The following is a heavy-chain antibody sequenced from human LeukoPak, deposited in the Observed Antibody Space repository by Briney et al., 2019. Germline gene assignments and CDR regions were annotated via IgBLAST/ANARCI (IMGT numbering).Heavy chain of an antibody. Sequence: SGTLSLTCAVSGDSISNIYWWTWVRQPPGKGLEWIGEAYHSGIINYNPSLKSRVTISVDKSKNQFSLKLSSVTAADTAVYFCAASGYYSLHYWGQGTLVTVSS. CDR2: AYHSGII. CDR1: GDSISNIYW. D-gene: IGHD3-3*01. V-gene: IGHV4-4*02. CDR3: AASGYYSLHY. J-gene: IGHJ4*02.